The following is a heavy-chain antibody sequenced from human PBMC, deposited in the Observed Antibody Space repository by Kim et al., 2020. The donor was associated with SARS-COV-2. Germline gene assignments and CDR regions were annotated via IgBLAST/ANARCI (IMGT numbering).Heavy chain of an antibody. CDR2: IVVGSGNT. CDR1: GFTFTSSA. D-gene: IGHD6-19*01. Sequence: SVKVSCKASGFTFTSSAMQWVRQARGQRLEWIGWIVVGSGNTNYAQKFQERVTITRDMSTSTAYMELSSLRSEDTAVYYCAAENPYSSGLGAFDIWGQGTMVTVSS. J-gene: IGHJ3*02. CDR3: AAENPYSSGLGAFDI. V-gene: IGHV1-58*02.